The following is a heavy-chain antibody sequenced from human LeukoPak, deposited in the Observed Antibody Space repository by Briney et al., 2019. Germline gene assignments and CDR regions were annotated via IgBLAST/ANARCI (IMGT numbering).Heavy chain of an antibody. CDR2: INHSGST. CDR3: ARGVLAPFDY. Sequence: TSETLPLTCAVYGGSFSGYYWSWIRQPPGKGLEWIGEINHSGSTNYNPSLKSRVTISVDTSKNQFSLKLSSVTAADTAVYYCARGVLAPFDYWGQGTLVTVSS. CDR1: GGSFSGYY. V-gene: IGHV4-34*01. J-gene: IGHJ4*02.